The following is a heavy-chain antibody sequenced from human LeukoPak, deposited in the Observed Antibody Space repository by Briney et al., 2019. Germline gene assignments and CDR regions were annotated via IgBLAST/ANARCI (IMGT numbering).Heavy chain of an antibody. CDR3: AKDVPAAYFDY. CDR2: VRYDETTK. V-gene: IGHV3-30*02. Sequence: GSLRLSCAASGLTFSNYGMHWVRQAPGKGLEWVAFVRYDETTKFYADSVKGRLTISRDNSKTTLYLQMNSLRAEDTAVYYCAKDVPAAYFDYWGQGTLVTVSS. J-gene: IGHJ4*02. CDR1: GLTFSNYG. D-gene: IGHD2-2*01.